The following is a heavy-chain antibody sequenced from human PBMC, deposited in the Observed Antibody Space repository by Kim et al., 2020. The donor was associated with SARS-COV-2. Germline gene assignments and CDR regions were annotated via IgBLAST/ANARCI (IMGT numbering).Heavy chain of an antibody. CDR3: ARGRGTVVAGTSAAGDY. Sequence: GGSLRPSCVASGFTFSSYSMNWVRQAPGKGLEWVSSIGSSNIYKYYAGSVKGRFTISRDNAKNSLYLQLNGLRAEDTAVYYCARGRGTVVAGTSAAGDYWGQGTLVTVSS. CDR2: IGSSNIYK. V-gene: IGHV3-21*01. J-gene: IGHJ4*02. D-gene: IGHD6-19*01. CDR1: GFTFSSYS.